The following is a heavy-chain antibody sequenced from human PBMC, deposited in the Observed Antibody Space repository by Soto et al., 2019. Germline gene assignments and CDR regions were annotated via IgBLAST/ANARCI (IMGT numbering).Heavy chain of an antibody. CDR2: IVPIVDTS. J-gene: IGHJ4*02. Sequence: QVQLVQSGAEVRQPASSVKVSCKTSGGTFSSYAISWVRQAPGQGLEWMGGIVPIVDTSTYAQKFQGRVTSTADESTSTAYMELSSLRSDDTAIYYCVRVVAIPGYPDNWCQGTLVTVSS. CDR3: VRVVAIPGYPDN. D-gene: IGHD5-12*01. V-gene: IGHV1-69*12. CDR1: GGTFSSYA.